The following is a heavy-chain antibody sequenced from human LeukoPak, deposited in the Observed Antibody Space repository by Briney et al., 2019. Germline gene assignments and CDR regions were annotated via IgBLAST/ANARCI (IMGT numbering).Heavy chain of an antibody. CDR2: IYPGDSIT. D-gene: IGHD6-13*01. CDR3: ARRIGTSWYYFDY. Sequence: GESLEISCKGSGYSFSIYWIGWVRQMPGKGLEWMGIIYPGDSITRYNPSFQGQVTISADKSISTAYLQWSSLKASDTAIYYCARRIGTSWYYFDYWGQGTLVTVSS. V-gene: IGHV5-51*01. J-gene: IGHJ4*02. CDR1: GYSFSIYW.